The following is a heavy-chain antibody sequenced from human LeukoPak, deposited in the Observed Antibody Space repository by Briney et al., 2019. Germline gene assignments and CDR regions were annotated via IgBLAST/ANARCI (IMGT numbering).Heavy chain of an antibody. CDR3: ARDVHDYGVSDAFDI. V-gene: IGHV1-18*01. D-gene: IGHD4-17*01. J-gene: IGHJ3*02. CDR1: GYTFTSYG. CDR2: ISAYNGNT. Sequence: ASVKVSCKASGYTFTSYGISWVRQAPGQGLEWMGWISAYNGNTNYAQKLQGRVTMTTDTSTSTAYMELRSLKSDDTAVYYCARDVHDYGVSDAFDIWGQGTMVTVSS.